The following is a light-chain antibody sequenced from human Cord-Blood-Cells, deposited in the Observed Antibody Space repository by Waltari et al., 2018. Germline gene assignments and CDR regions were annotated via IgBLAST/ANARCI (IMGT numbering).Light chain of an antibody. CDR2: AAS. CDR3: QQYYSYPRT. J-gene: IGKJ4*02. CDR1: QGISSY. Sequence: IRMTQFPSSLSASTGDRVTLTCRASQGISSYLVWYQQKPGKAPKLQIYAASTLQSGVPARFSGSGSGTDFTRTISCLQSEDFATYYCQQYYSYPRTFGEGTKVEIK. V-gene: IGKV1-8*01.